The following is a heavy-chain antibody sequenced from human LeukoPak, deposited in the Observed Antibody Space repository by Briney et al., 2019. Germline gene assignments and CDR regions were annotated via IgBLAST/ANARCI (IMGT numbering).Heavy chain of an antibody. CDR1: GGSISSGGYY. D-gene: IGHD3-22*01. Sequence: PSQTLSLTCTVSGGSISSGGYYWSWIRQHPGKGLEWIGYIYYSGSTSYNPSLKSRVTISVDTSQNQFSLKLSSVTAVDTAVYYCARSHLDSSGYYYFDYWGQGTLVTVSS. J-gene: IGHJ4*02. CDR2: IYYSGST. V-gene: IGHV4-31*03. CDR3: ARSHLDSSGYYYFDY.